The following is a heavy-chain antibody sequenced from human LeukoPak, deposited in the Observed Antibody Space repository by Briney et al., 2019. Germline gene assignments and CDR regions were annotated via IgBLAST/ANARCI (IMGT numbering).Heavy chain of an antibody. CDR2: IYTSGST. Sequence: SETLSLTCTVSGGSLSSYSWSWIRQPAGKGLEWIGRIYTSGSTSYNPSLTSRVSMSLDTSKKQISLKLSSVTAADTAVYYCARDGYFDWLLYFQHWGQGTLVTVSS. V-gene: IGHV4-4*07. CDR3: ARDGYFDWLLYFQH. CDR1: GGSLSSYS. J-gene: IGHJ1*01. D-gene: IGHD3-9*01.